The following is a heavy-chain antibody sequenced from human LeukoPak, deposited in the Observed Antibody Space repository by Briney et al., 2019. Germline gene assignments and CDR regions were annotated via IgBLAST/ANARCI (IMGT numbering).Heavy chain of an antibody. Sequence: PGGSLRLSCAASGFTFSSYAMHWVRQAPGKGLEWVAFIWYDGSNKYYADSVKGRFTISRDNSKNTLSLQMNSLTAEDTAVYFCAYYRNLSDYWGPGALGTVSS. CDR2: IWYDGSNK. V-gene: IGHV3-30*02. CDR1: GFTFSSYA. CDR3: AYYRNLSDY. J-gene: IGHJ4*01. D-gene: IGHD3-10*01.